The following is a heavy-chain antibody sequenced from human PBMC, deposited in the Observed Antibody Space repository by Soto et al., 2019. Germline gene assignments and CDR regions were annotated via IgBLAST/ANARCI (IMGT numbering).Heavy chain of an antibody. CDR3: AKDLMLRSSSSAPWFDP. J-gene: IGHJ5*02. D-gene: IGHD6-6*01. CDR1: GFTFRSYG. CDR2: ISYDGINK. V-gene: IGHV3-30*18. Sequence: GSLRLSCAASGFTFRSYGMHWVRQAPGKGLEWVAVISYDGINKYYADSVKGRFTISRDNSKNTLYLQMNSLRAEDTAVYYCAKDLMLRSSSSAPWFDPWGQGTLVTVSS.